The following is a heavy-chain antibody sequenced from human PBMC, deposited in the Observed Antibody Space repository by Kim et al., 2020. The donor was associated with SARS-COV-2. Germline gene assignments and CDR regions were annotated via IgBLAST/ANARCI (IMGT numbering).Heavy chain of an antibody. CDR2: IIPILGIA. Sequence: SVKVSCKASGGTFSSYAISWVRQAPGQGLEWMGRIIPILGIANYAQKFQGRVTITADKSTSTAYMELSSLRSEDTAVYYCARGATYYDFWSGKNWFDPWGQGTLAT. CDR1: GGTFSSYA. CDR3: ARGATYYDFWSGKNWFDP. V-gene: IGHV1-69*04. D-gene: IGHD3-3*01. J-gene: IGHJ5*02.